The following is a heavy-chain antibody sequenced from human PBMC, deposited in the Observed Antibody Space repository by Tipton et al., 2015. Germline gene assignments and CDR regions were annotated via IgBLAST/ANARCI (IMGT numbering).Heavy chain of an antibody. D-gene: IGHD3-22*01. CDR1: GGSITSFY. CDR3: ARDVDESSGYFDY. CDR2: IHTRGAT. J-gene: IGHJ4*02. Sequence: TLSLTCTVSGGSITSFYWSWIRQPAGEGLEWIGRIHTRGATNYNPSLKSRVTMSVDTSKNQFSLKLSSVTAADTAVYYCARDVDESSGYFDYWGQGTLVTVSS. V-gene: IGHV4-4*07.